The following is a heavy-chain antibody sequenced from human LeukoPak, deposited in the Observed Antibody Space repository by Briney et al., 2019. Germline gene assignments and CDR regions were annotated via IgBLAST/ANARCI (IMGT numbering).Heavy chain of an antibody. J-gene: IGHJ3*02. Sequence: SETLSLTCTVSGGSISSSSYYWGWIRQPPGKGLEWIGSIYYSGSTYYNPSLKSRVTISVDTSKNQFSLKLSSVTAVDTAVYYCARVGYYYDSSGSHWGAFDIWGQGTMVTVSS. CDR3: ARVGYYYDSSGSHWGAFDI. D-gene: IGHD3-22*01. V-gene: IGHV4-39*07. CDR2: IYYSGST. CDR1: GGSISSSSYY.